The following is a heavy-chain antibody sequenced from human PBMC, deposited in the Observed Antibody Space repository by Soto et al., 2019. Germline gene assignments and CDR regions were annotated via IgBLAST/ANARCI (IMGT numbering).Heavy chain of an antibody. CDR2: SSNRDRST. V-gene: IGHV3-11*01. J-gene: IGHJ6*04. Sequence: QVQLVESGGGLVKPGGSLRLSCVSSGFIFSDYYMSWVRQAPGKGLEWISYSSNRDRSTYYADSVKDRFTVSRDNAKNSVFLQINSVRDEDTAVYYCARAWQIATFGVIIMSNGMDVWGKGTTVTVSS. D-gene: IGHD3-3*01. CDR1: GFIFSDYY. CDR3: ARAWQIATFGVIIMSNGMDV.